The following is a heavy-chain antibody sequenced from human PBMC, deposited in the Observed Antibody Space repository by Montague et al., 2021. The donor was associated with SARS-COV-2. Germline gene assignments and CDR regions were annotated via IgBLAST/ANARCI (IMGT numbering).Heavy chain of an antibody. D-gene: IGHD3-3*01. V-gene: IGHV3-11*05. CDR1: GFTFSNYY. CDR2: ISSSSSIR. J-gene: IGHJ4*02. Sequence: SLRLSFSASGFTFSNYYMSWIRQAPGKGLEWVSYISSSSSIRNYADSVKGRFTISRDNAKNSLYLQMNSLRAEDTAVYFCGRARITFFGVVIGPLDYWGQGTLVTVSS. CDR3: GRARITFFGVVIGPLDY.